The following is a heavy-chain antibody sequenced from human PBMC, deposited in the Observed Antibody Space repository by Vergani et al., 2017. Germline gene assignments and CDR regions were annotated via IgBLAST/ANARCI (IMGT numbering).Heavy chain of an antibody. D-gene: IGHD6-6*01. J-gene: IGHJ3*02. CDR2: IYYSGST. V-gene: IGHV4-39*01. CDR1: GGSISSSSYY. CDR3: ASRSIAARPGAFDI. Sequence: QLQLQESGPGLVKPSETLSLTCTVSGGSISSSSYYWGWIRQPPGKGLEWIGSIYYSGSTYYNPSLKSRVTISVDTSKNQFSLKLSSVTAADTAVYYCASRSIAARPGAFDIWGQGTMVTVS.